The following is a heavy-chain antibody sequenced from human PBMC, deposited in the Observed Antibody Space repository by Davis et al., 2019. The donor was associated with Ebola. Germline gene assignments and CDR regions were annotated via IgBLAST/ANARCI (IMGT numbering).Heavy chain of an antibody. V-gene: IGHV3-73*01. CDR1: GFTFSGSA. J-gene: IGHJ4*02. CDR3: ICSQQPFDY. CDR2: IRSKGNSYAT. Sequence: GGSLRLSCAASGFTFSGSAMHWVRQASGKGLEWVGRIRSKGNSYATAYAASVKGRFTISRDDSKNTAYLQMNSLKTEDTAVYYCICSQQPFDYWGQGTLVTVSS. D-gene: IGHD3-10*02.